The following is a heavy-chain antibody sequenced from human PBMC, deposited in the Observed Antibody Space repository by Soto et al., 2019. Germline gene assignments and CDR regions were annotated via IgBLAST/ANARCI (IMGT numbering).Heavy chain of an antibody. CDR1: GGTFSSYA. V-gene: IGHV1-69*13. Sequence: GASVKVSCKASGGTFSSYAISWVRQAPGQGLERMGGIIPIFGTANYAQKFQGRVTITADESTSTAYMELSSLRSEDTAVYYCASGDLGRYFDLGQGTLVTVSS. CDR3: ASGDLGRYFD. CDR2: IIPIFGTA. J-gene: IGHJ4*02. D-gene: IGHD3-9*01.